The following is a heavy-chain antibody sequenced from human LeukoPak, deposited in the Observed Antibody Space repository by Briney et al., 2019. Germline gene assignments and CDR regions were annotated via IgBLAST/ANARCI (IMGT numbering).Heavy chain of an antibody. CDR2: IYPGDSDT. CDR3: ARHIVVGLTDHYFMDV. CDR1: GYSFTSYW. J-gene: IGHJ6*03. D-gene: IGHD2-15*01. V-gene: IGHV5-51*01. Sequence: PGESLKISCKGSGYSFTSYWIGWVRQMPGKGLEWMGIIYPGDSDTRYSPSFQGQVTISADTSISTAHLQWSSLKASDTAMYYCARHIVVGLTDHYFMDVWGKGTTVTVSS.